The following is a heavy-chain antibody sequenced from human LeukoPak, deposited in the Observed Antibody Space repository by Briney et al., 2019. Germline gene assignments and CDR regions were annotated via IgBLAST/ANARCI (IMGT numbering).Heavy chain of an antibody. D-gene: IGHD6-6*01. CDR2: IIPIFGTA. J-gene: IGHJ4*02. CDR1: GGTFSSYA. V-gene: IGHV1-69*05. Sequence: GASVKVSCKASGGTFSSYAISWVRQAPGQGLEWMGGIIPIFGTANYAQKFQGRVTITTDESTSTAYMELSSLRSEDTAVYYCARSHLIAARPDYFDYWGQGTLVTVSS. CDR3: ARSHLIAARPDYFDY.